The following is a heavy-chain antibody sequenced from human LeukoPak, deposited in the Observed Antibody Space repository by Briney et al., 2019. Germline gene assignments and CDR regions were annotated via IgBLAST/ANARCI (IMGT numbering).Heavy chain of an antibody. V-gene: IGHV4-61*01. D-gene: IGHD6-19*01. CDR3: ARWNGIAAGSGADY. J-gene: IGHJ4*02. Sequence: SETLSLTCTVSGDSISSGSILTYYWSWIRQPPGKGLEWIGYIYYSGSTNYNPSLKSRVTISVDTSKNQFSLKLSSVTAADTAVYYCARWNGIAAGSGADYWGQGTLVTVSS. CDR2: IYYSGST. CDR1: GDSISSGSILTYY.